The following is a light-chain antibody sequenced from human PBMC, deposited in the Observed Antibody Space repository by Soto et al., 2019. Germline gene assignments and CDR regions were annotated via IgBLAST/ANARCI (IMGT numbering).Light chain of an antibody. CDR1: QSVSSY. Sequence: EIVLTQSPATLSLSPGERATLSCRASQSVSSYLAWYQQKPGQTPRLLIYDASNRATDIPARFSGSGSGTDFPLTISSLEPEDFAVYYCQQRSKWPVTFGQGTRVEIK. J-gene: IGKJ1*01. V-gene: IGKV3-11*01. CDR3: QQRSKWPVT. CDR2: DAS.